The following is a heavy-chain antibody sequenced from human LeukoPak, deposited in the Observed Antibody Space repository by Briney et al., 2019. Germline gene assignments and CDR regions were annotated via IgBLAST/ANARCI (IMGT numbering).Heavy chain of an antibody. CDR3: AKGSTVVTPVTPDY. CDR2: ISSSSSYI. J-gene: IGHJ4*02. CDR1: GFTFSSYS. V-gene: IGHV3-21*01. D-gene: IGHD4-23*01. Sequence: GGSLRLSCAASGFTFSSYSMNWVRQAPGKGLEWVSSISSSSSYIYYADSVKGRFTISRDNAKNSPYLQMNSLRAEDTAVYYCAKGSTVVTPVTPDYWGQGTLVTVSS.